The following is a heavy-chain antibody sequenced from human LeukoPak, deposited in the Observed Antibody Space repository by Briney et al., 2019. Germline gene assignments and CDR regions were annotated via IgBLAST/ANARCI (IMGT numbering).Heavy chain of an antibody. Sequence: SETLSLTCAVYGGSFSGYYWSWIRQPPGKGLEWIGEINHSGSTNYNPSLKSRVTISVDTSKNQFSLKLSSVTAADTAVYYCARELDSSGWSHLDAFDIWGQGTMVTVSS. V-gene: IGHV4-34*01. CDR2: INHSGST. CDR3: ARELDSSGWSHLDAFDI. CDR1: GGSFSGYY. D-gene: IGHD6-19*01. J-gene: IGHJ3*02.